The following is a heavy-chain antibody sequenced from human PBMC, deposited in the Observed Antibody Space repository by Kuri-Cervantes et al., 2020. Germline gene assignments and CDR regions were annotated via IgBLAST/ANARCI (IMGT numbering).Heavy chain of an antibody. D-gene: IGHD6-6*01. Sequence: GGSLRLSCAASGFTFSRDTMNWVRQAPGKGLEWVSYISSSGSTIYYADSVKGRFTISRDNAKNSLYLQMNSLRAEDTAVYYCARNLAARPILGYWGQGTLVTVSS. CDR1: GFTFSRDT. V-gene: IGHV3-48*04. CDR3: ARNLAARPILGY. CDR2: ISSSGSTI. J-gene: IGHJ4*02.